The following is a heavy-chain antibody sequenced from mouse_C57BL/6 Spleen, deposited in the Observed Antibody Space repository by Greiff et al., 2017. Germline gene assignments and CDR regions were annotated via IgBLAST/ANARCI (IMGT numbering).Heavy chain of an antibody. D-gene: IGHD2-4*01. CDR1: GYTFTSYW. CDR2: INPSNGGT. J-gene: IGHJ3*01. Sequence: QVQLQQPGTELVKPGASVKLSCKASGYTFTSYWMHWVKQRPGQGLEWIGNINPSNGGTNYNEKFKCKATLTVDKSSSTAYMQLSSLTSEDSAVYYCAREGEYDYDEGGFAYWGQGTLVTVSA. CDR3: AREGEYDYDEGGFAY. V-gene: IGHV1-53*01.